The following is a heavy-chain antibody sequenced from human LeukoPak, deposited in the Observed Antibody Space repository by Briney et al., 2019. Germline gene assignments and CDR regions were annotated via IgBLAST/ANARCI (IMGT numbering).Heavy chain of an antibody. D-gene: IGHD4-17*01. CDR1: GGSFSGYY. Sequence: PSETLSLTCAVYGGSFSGYYWSWIRQPPGKGLEWIGEINHSGSTNYNPSLKSRVTISVDTSKNQFSLKLSSVTAADTAVYYCARGGDYGIAYFDYWGQGTLVTVSS. J-gene: IGHJ4*02. CDR2: INHSGST. CDR3: ARGGDYGIAYFDY. V-gene: IGHV4-34*01.